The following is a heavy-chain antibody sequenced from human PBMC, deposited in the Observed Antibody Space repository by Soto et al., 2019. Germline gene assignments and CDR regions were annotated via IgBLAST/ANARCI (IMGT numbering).Heavy chain of an antibody. CDR1: GYTFTSYD. J-gene: IGHJ6*04. CDR3: ARLSPGPAAMPEVYYYVMDV. CDR2: MNPNSGNT. Sequence: ASVKVSCKASGYTFTSYDINWVRQATGQRLGYMGWMNPNSGNTGYAQKFQGRVTMTRNTSISTAYMELSSLRSEDTAVYYCARLSPGPAAMPEVYYYVMDVWGKGTTVTVSS. D-gene: IGHD2-2*01. V-gene: IGHV1-8*01.